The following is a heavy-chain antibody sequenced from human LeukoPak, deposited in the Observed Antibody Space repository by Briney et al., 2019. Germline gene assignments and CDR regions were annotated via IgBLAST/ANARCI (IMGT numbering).Heavy chain of an antibody. D-gene: IGHD4-23*01. V-gene: IGHV3-7*01. Sequence: GGSLRLSCAASGFTFNTYWMSWVRQAPGKGLEWVANIKQDGSDKYYVDSVKGRFTISRDNAKNSLYLQMDSLRAEDTAVYYCARETTVITDTAWFDPWGQGTLVTVSS. CDR1: GFTFNTYW. J-gene: IGHJ5*02. CDR2: IKQDGSDK. CDR3: ARETTVITDTAWFDP.